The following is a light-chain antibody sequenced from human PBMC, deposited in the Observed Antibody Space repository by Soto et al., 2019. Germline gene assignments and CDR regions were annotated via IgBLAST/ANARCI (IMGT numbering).Light chain of an antibody. CDR2: GNI. J-gene: IGLJ2*01. Sequence: QLVLTQPPSVSGAPGQTVNISCTGDSSNIGAGYDVHWYQHLPGTAPKLLIYGNINRPSGVPDRFSGSKSGTSASLAITGLQAEDEADYYCQSFDIGVVFGGGTKLTVL. CDR1: SSNIGAGYD. V-gene: IGLV1-40*01. CDR3: QSFDIGVV.